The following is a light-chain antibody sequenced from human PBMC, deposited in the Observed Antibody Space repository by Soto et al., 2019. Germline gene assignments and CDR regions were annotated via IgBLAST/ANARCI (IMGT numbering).Light chain of an antibody. J-gene: IGLJ1*01. CDR3: AAWDDGLNGPYV. Sequence: QSVLTQPPSASGTPGQRVTISCSGSSSNIGSNTVNWYQQLPGTAPKLLIYSNNQRPSGVPDRFSGSKSGTSASLAISVLQSEDEADYYCAAWDDGLNGPYVFVTGTKLTVL. CDR1: SSNIGSNT. CDR2: SNN. V-gene: IGLV1-44*01.